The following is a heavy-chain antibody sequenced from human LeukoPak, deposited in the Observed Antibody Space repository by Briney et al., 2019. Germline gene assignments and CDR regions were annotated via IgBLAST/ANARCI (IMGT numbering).Heavy chain of an antibody. J-gene: IGHJ3*02. CDR2: ISWDGSSK. Sequence: GRSLRLSCAASGFTFTHYGIHWVRQAPGKGLEWVAVISWDGSSKNYVDSVRGRFTISRDNSKNTLYLQMSYLRVDDTALYYCTTFDMWGQGTMVTVSS. V-gene: IGHV3-30*03. CDR3: TTFDM. CDR1: GFTFTHYG.